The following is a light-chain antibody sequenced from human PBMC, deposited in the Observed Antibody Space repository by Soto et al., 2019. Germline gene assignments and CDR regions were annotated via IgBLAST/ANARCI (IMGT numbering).Light chain of an antibody. CDR3: QQGYSTLPYT. J-gene: IGKJ5*01. CDR2: SAS. Sequence: DIQMTQSPSSLSASVGDRVTITCRASQSIRTYLNWYQQRPGKAPKLLIFSASSLQSGVPPRFSGSGSGTDSTLTISSLQPEDSATYYCQQGYSTLPYTFGQGTRLEIK. CDR1: QSIRTY. V-gene: IGKV1-39*01.